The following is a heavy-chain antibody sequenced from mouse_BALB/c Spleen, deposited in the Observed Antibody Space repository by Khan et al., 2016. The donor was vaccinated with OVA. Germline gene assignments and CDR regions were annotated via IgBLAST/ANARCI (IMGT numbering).Heavy chain of an antibody. D-gene: IGHD2-10*01. J-gene: IGHJ3*02. CDR2: INTETGEP. CDR3: APYYGNYGVFGY. CDR1: GYTFTDYS. Sequence: QIQLVQSGPELKKPGETVKISCKASGYTFTDYSMHWVKQAPGKGLKWMGWINTETGEPTYADDFKGRFAFSLETSASSAFLQLTNLKNEDTATYFCAPYYGNYGVFGYWGQGTLVTVSA. V-gene: IGHV9-2-1*01.